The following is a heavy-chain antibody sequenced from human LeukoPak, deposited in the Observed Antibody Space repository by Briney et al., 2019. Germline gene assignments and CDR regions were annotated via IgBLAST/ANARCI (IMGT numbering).Heavy chain of an antibody. CDR3: ARDAAGPYAEYFQH. J-gene: IGHJ1*01. Sequence: PGGSLRLSCAASGFTFSSYGMHWVRQAPGKGLEWVAVIWYDGNNKYYADSVKGRFTISRDNSKNTLYLQMNSLRAEDTAVYYCARDAAGPYAEYFQHWGQGTLVTVSS. CDR2: IWYDGNNK. V-gene: IGHV3-33*01. CDR1: GFTFSSYG. D-gene: IGHD6-13*01.